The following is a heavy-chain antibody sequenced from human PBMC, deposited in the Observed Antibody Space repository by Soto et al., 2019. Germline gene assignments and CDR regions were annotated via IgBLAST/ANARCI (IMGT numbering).Heavy chain of an antibody. D-gene: IGHD5-12*01. CDR2: INPDGSAT. J-gene: IGHJ4*02. Sequence: GGSLRLSCAASGFTFSDYGVTWVRQPPGKGLVWVSRINPDGSATSHADSVKARFTISRDNTKNTLYLQVNSLRAEDTAVYYCARSFSGYDDYWGQGTLVTVSS. CDR3: ARSFSGYDDY. CDR1: GFTFSDYG. V-gene: IGHV3-74*01.